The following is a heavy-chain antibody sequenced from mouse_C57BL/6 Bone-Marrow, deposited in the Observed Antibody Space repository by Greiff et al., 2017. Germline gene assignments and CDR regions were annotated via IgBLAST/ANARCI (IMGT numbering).Heavy chain of an antibody. J-gene: IGHJ3*01. CDR3: ARSGSSYDAY. CDR2: IYPRSGNT. V-gene: IGHV1-81*01. D-gene: IGHD1-1*01. CDR1: GYTFTSYG. Sequence: VHLVESGAELARPGASVKLSCKASGYTFTSYGISWVKQRTGQGLEWIGEIYPRSGNTYYNEKFKGKATLTADKSSSTAYMELRSLTSEDSAIYFCARSGSSYDAYWGQGTLVTVSA.